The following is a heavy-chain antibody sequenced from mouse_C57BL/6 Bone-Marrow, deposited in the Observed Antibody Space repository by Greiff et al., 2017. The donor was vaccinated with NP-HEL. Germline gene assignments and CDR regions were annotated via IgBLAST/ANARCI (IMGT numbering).Heavy chain of an antibody. J-gene: IGHJ4*01. D-gene: IGHD2-5*01. CDR2: INPSNGGT. Sequence: QVQLQQPGTELVKPGASVQLSCKASGYTFTSYWMHWVKQRPGQGLEWIGNINPSNGGTNYNEKFKSKATLTVDQSSSTAYMQLSSLTSEDAAVYYCERGQAYYSNYVDAMDYWGQGTSVTVSS. CDR1: GYTFTSYW. CDR3: ERGQAYYSNYVDAMDY. V-gene: IGHV1-53*01.